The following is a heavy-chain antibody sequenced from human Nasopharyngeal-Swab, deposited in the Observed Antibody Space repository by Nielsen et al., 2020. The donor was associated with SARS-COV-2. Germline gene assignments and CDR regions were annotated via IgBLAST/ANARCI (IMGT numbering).Heavy chain of an antibody. CDR2: IYYSGST. CDR3: ARGRRRSRAWQQRHNWFDP. Sequence: WIRQPPGKGLERIGSIYYSGSTYYNPSHKSRVNISVDASKNQFSLKLSSATAADTAVYYCARGRRRSRAWQQRHNWFDPWGQGTLVTVSS. D-gene: IGHD6-13*01. V-gene: IGHV4-39*01. J-gene: IGHJ5*02.